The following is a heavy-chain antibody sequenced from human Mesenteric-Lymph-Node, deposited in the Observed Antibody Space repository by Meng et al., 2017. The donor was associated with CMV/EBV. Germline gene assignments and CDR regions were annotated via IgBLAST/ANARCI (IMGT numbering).Heavy chain of an antibody. CDR1: GGSVSGYY. D-gene: IGHD1-26*01. Sequence: AVYGGSVSGYYWSWVRQPAGKGLEWIGEINHSGSTNYNPSLKSRVTISVDTSKNQFSLKLSSVTAADTAVYYCARVLVVGATKACDYWGQGTLVTVSS. CDR3: ARVLVVGATKACDY. J-gene: IGHJ4*02. CDR2: INHSGST. V-gene: IGHV4-34*01.